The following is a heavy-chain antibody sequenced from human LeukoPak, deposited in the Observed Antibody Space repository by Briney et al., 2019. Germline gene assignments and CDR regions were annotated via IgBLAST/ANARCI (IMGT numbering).Heavy chain of an antibody. J-gene: IGHJ3*02. V-gene: IGHV4-59*08. D-gene: IGHD3-22*01. CDR2: IYYSGST. CDR1: GGSISSYY. CDR3: ARHVWRSRITMIDEAFDI. Sequence: SETLSLTCTVSGGSISSYYWSWIRQPPGKGLAWIGYIYYSGSTNYDPSLKSRVTISVDTSKNQFSLKLSSVTAADTAVYYCARHVWRSRITMIDEAFDIWGQGTMVTVSS.